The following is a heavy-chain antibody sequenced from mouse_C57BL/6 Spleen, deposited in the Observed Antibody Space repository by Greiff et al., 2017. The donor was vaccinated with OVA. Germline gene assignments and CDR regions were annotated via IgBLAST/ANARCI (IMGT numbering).Heavy chain of an antibody. D-gene: IGHD5-1*01. Sequence: QVQLQQPGAELVMPGASVKLSCKASGYTFTSYWMHWVKQRPGQGLEWIGEIDPSDSYTNYNQKFKGKSTLTVDKSSSTAYMQLSSLPSEDAAVYYCARSSTPHFDYWGQGTTLTVSS. CDR2: IDPSDSYT. J-gene: IGHJ2*01. CDR1: GYTFTSYW. CDR3: ARSSTPHFDY. V-gene: IGHV1-69*01.